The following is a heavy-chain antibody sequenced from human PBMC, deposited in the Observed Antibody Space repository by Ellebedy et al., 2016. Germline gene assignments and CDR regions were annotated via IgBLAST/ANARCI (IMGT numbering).Heavy chain of an antibody. J-gene: IGHJ4*02. CDR1: GYSITTAYY. CDR2: LFHTGTT. CDR3: GREGDFGGNF. Sequence: GSLRLSCNVSGYSITTAYYWGWIRQPPGKGLKWIGNLFHTGTTYYNPSLKSRVALSVDTSKNQFSLTMTSVTAADTAIYYCGREGDFGGNFWGPGILVTVSP. D-gene: IGHD4-23*01. V-gene: IGHV4-38-2*02.